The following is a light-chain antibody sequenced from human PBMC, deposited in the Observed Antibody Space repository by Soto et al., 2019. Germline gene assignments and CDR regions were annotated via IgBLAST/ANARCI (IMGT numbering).Light chain of an antibody. CDR3: LCYITYPWT. J-gene: IGKJ1*01. Sequence: DLQMTQSPSTLSASVGHRVTIACRASQSCRNSLAWYQQKAGKAPRLLIYDASTLQSGVPSRFSGSGSGTEFSLTISSLQPKDFATYYCLCYITYPWTFGQGTKVDI. CDR1: QSCRNS. V-gene: IGKV1-5*01. CDR2: DAS.